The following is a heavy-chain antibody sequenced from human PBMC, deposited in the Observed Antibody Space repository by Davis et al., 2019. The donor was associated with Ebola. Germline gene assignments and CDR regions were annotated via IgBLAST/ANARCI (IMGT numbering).Heavy chain of an antibody. CDR3: ARATVAHYYDSSGYYRY. CDR1: GGTFSSYA. CDR2: IIPIFGTA. V-gene: IGHV1-69*13. J-gene: IGHJ4*02. D-gene: IGHD3-22*01. Sequence: SVKVSCKASGGTFSSYAISWVRQAPGQGLEWMGGIIPIFGTANYAQKFQGRVTITADESTSTAYMELSSLRSEDTAVYYRARATVAHYYDSSGYYRYWGQGTLVTVSS.